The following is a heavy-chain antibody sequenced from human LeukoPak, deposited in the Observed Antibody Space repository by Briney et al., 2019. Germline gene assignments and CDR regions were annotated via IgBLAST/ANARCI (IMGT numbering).Heavy chain of an antibody. Sequence: PSETLSLTCTVSGGSISSGDYYWSWIRQPPGKGLEWIGYIYYSGSTYYNPSLKSRVTISVDTSKNQFSLKLSSVTAADTAVYYCARGRDYYDSSGYSYYFDYWGQETLVTVSS. J-gene: IGHJ4*02. CDR2: IYYSGST. D-gene: IGHD3-22*01. CDR1: GGSISSGDYY. V-gene: IGHV4-30-4*01. CDR3: ARGRDYYDSSGYSYYFDY.